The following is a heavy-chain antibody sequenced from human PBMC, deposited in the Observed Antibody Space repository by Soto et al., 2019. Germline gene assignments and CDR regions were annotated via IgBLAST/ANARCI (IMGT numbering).Heavy chain of an antibody. CDR2: IYYSGST. CDR3: ACIFSGGYGYGFYYYGMDV. V-gene: IGHV4-39*01. D-gene: IGHD5-18*01. Sequence: SETLSLTCTVSGGSISSSSYYWGWIRQPPGKGLEWFGSIYYSGSTYYNPSLKSRVTISVDTSKNQFSLKLSSVTAADTAVYYCACIFSGGYGYGFYYYGMDVWGQGTTVT. CDR1: GGSISSSSYY. J-gene: IGHJ6*02.